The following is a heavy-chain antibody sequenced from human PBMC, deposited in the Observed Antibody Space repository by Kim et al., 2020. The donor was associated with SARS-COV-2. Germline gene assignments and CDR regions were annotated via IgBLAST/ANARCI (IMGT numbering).Heavy chain of an antibody. V-gene: IGHV4-59*01. J-gene: IGHJ6*03. D-gene: IGHD3-22*01. CDR1: GGSISSYY. CDR2: IYYSGST. CDR3: ARVAANSGYYSHYYYYYMDV. Sequence: SETLSLTCTVSGGSISSYYWSWIRQPPGKGLEWIGYIYYSGSTNYNPSLKSRVTISVDTSKNQFSLKLSSVTAADTAVYYCARVAANSGYYSHYYYYYMDVWGKGTTVTVSS.